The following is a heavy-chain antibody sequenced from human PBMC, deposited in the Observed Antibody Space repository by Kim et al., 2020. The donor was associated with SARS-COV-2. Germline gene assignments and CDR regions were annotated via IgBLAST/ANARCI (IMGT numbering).Heavy chain of an antibody. Sequence: GGSLRLSCAASGFTFSSYAMHWVRQAPGKGLEWVAVISYDGSNKYYADSVKGRFTISRDNYKNTLYLQMNSLRAEDTAVYYCAKVNQVVPAAYDYYYYG. V-gene: IGHV3-30-3*01. CDR2: ISYDGSNK. CDR3: AKVNQVVPAAYDYYYYG. J-gene: IGHJ6*01. CDR1: GFTFSSYA. D-gene: IGHD2-2*01.